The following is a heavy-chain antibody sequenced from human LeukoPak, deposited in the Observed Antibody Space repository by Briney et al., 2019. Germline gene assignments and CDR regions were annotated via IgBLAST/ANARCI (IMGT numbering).Heavy chain of an antibody. CDR1: GYTFSCCS. J-gene: IGHJ4*02. D-gene: IGHD1-1*01. CDR3: ARVLDRIQDLDS. V-gene: IGHV3-21*01. Sequence: PGGSLRLSCAASGYTFSCCSMNWVRQAPGKGLEWLSSINNSGDDKYHADSVQGRFTISRDNAKNSLYLQMNSLRAEDTAVYYCARVLDRIQDLDSWGQGTQVTVSS. CDR2: INNSGDDK.